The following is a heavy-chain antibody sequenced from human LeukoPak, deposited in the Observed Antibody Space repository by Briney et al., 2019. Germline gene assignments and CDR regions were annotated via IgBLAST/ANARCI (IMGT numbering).Heavy chain of an antibody. CDR2: INHSGST. CDR3: ARVVRRGGDSSGLQH. J-gene: IGHJ1*01. Sequence: SETLSLTCAVYGGSFSGYHWSWIRQPPGKGLEWIGEINHSGSTNYNPSLKSRVTISVDTSKNQFSLKLSSVTAADTAVYYCARVVRRGGDSSGLQHWGQGTLVTVSS. V-gene: IGHV4-34*01. D-gene: IGHD3-22*01. CDR1: GGSFSGYH.